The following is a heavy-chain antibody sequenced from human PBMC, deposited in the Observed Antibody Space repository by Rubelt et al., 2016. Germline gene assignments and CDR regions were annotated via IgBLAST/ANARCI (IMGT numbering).Heavy chain of an antibody. CDR3: AGHYFDSSALSDF. J-gene: IGHJ4*02. CDR1: GGSISRSTYY. D-gene: IGHD3-22*01. V-gene: IGHV4-39*07. Sequence: QLQLQESGPGLVKPSETLSLTCTVSGGSISRSTYYWGWIRQPPGKGLEWIGSVYYRGSTYYNPSLKSRVTISVDTSKNQLSPKLSSVTAADTAVYYCAGHYFDSSALSDFWGQGTLVTVSS. CDR2: VYYRGST.